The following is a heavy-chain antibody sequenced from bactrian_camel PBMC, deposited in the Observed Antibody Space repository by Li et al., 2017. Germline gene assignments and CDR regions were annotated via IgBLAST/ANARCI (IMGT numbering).Heavy chain of an antibody. V-gene: IGHV3-2*01. CDR2: IDGDGTT. CDR1: GLTFSNTY. Sequence: VQLVESGGGMVQPGGSLRLSCAGSGLTFSNTYMRWVRQAPGKGLEWVSNIDGDGTTYHADSVKGRFTISRDNDQNTLHLQMNNLETEDTALYYCATDRDGGSWFDGMDYWGKGTQVTVS. D-gene: IGHD6*01. J-gene: IGHJ7*01.